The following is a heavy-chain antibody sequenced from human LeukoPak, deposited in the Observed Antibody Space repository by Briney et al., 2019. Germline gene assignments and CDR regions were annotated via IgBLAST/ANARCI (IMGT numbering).Heavy chain of an antibody. CDR3: VSGSGWIFDY. D-gene: IGHD6-19*01. CDR2: ISTDGSTT. V-gene: IGHV3-74*01. Sequence: PGGSLRLSCAASGFTFSSYWMHWVRQAPGKGLVWVSRISTDGSTTTYADSVKGRFTISRDNAKNTAYLQMNSLRAEDTAVYYCVSGSGWIFDYWGQGTLVTVSS. CDR1: GFTFSSYW. J-gene: IGHJ4*02.